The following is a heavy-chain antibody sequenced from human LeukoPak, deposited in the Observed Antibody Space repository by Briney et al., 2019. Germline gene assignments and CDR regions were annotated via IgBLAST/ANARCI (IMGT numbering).Heavy chain of an antibody. CDR2: ISGSGGST. V-gene: IGHV3-23*01. Sequence: GSLRLSCADSGFTFSSYAMSWVRQAPGKGLEWVSAISGSGGSTYYADSVKGRFTISRDNSKNTLYLQMNSLRAEDTAVYYCAKSPRRIVGAHFDLWGRGTLVTVSS. D-gene: IGHD1-26*01. J-gene: IGHJ2*01. CDR1: GFTFSSYA. CDR3: AKSPRRIVGAHFDL.